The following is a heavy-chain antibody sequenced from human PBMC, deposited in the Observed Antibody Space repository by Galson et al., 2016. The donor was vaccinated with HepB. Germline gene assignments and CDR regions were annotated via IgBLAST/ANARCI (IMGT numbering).Heavy chain of an antibody. D-gene: IGHD1-1*01. CDR3: ARAYQYTLDY. CDR2: INQDGSEK. Sequence: SLRLSCAASGLTFSRFWMTRVRQAPGKGLEWVANINQDGSEKHYLDSVRGRFTISRDKAKNSLYLQMNSLRAEDTAVYFCARAYQYTLDYWGQGTLVTVSS. CDR1: GLTFSRFW. J-gene: IGHJ4*02. V-gene: IGHV3-7*04.